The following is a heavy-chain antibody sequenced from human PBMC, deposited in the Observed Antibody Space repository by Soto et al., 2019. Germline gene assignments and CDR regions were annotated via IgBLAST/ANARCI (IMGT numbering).Heavy chain of an antibody. D-gene: IGHD3-10*01. Sequence: QVQLVQSGAEVKKPGSSVRVSCKASGDTFTFYSINWVRQAPGLGLEWMGRINPILSMSNYAQRFQGRVTRTADKSTSTAYMERSSLRSEDTAMYYCASSYGSGYRAFDYWGLGALVTVSS. J-gene: IGHJ4*02. CDR2: INPILSMS. V-gene: IGHV1-69*02. CDR1: GDTFTFYS. CDR3: ASSYGSGYRAFDY.